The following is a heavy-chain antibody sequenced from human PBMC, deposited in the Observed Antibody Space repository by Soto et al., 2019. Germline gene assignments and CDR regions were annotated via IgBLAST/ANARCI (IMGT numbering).Heavy chain of an antibody. V-gene: IGHV3-11*01. J-gene: IGHJ6*02. Sequence: GGSLRLSCAASGFTFSDYYMSWIRQAPGKGLEWVSYISSSGSTIYYADSVKGRFTISRDNAKNSLYLQMNSLRAEDTAVYYCARDIXPPIVPAAIGDYYYYGMDVWGQGTTVTVSS. D-gene: IGHD2-2*01. CDR3: ARDIXPPIVPAAIGDYYYYGMDV. CDR2: ISSSGSTI. CDR1: GFTFSDYY.